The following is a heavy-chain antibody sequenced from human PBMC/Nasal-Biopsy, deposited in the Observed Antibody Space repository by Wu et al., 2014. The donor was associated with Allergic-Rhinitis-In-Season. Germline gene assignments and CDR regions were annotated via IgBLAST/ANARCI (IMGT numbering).Heavy chain of an antibody. V-gene: IGHV3-74*01. Sequence: LRLSCAASGFTFSNYWMHWVRQAPGKGLVWVSRINTDGSNTRYADSVKGRLTISRDNAKNTLHLQMNSLRAEDTAVYYCARDAGTVTSFNALDIWGQGTMVTVSS. CDR2: INTDGSNT. CDR3: ARDAGTVTSFNALDI. CDR1: GFTFSNYW. D-gene: IGHD4-11*01. J-gene: IGHJ3*02.